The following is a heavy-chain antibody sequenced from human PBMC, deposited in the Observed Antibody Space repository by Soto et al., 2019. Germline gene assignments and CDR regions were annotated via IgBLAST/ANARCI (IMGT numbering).Heavy chain of an antibody. Sequence: QEQLVESGGGVVQPGTSLRLSCAASGITFSNYGFHWVRQAPGKGLEWVAVIWYDGITKFYSDSVKGRFTISRDNSKSTLYLKMNSLRAEDTALYYCATVDNYYGSVFWGQGTLVTVSS. CDR1: GITFSNYG. V-gene: IGHV3-33*01. CDR2: IWYDGITK. CDR3: ATVDNYYGSVF. J-gene: IGHJ4*02. D-gene: IGHD3-10*01.